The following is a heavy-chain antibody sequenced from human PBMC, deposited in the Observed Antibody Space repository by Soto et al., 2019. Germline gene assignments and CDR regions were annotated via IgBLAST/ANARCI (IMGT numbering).Heavy chain of an antibody. V-gene: IGHV5-51*01. CDR3: ATSRAAAGSIYYYYYYGMDV. D-gene: IGHD6-13*01. Sequence: KVSCKGSGYSFTSYWIGWVRQMPGKGLEWMGITYPGDSDTRYSPSFQGQVTISADKSISTAYLQWSSLKASDTAMYYCATSRAAAGSIYYYYYYGMDVWGQGTTVTVSS. CDR2: TYPGDSDT. J-gene: IGHJ6*02. CDR1: GYSFTSYW.